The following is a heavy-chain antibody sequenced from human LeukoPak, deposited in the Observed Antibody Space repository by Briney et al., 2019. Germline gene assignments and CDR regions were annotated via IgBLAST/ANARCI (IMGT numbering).Heavy chain of an antibody. J-gene: IGHJ4*02. Sequence: SETLSLTCTVSGGSISSYYWSWIRQPAGKGLGWIGRIYTSGSTNYNPSLKSRVTMSVDTSKNQFSLKLSSVTAADTAVYYCARGNQLERRLWFDYWSQGTLVTVSS. D-gene: IGHD1-1*01. V-gene: IGHV4-4*07. CDR1: GGSISSYY. CDR2: IYTSGST. CDR3: ARGNQLERRLWFDY.